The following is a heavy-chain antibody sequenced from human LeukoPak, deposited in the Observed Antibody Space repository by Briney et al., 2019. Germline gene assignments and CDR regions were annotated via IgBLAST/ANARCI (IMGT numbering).Heavy chain of an antibody. CDR1: GGSISSYY. CDR2: IYTSGST. V-gene: IGHV4-4*07. Sequence: SETLSLTCTVSGGSISSYYWSWIRQPAGKGLEWIGRIYTSGSTNYNPSLKSRVTMSVDTSKNQFSLKLSSVTAADTAVYYCARDPGSGSYIWFDPWGQGTLVTVSS. J-gene: IGHJ5*02. D-gene: IGHD3-10*01. CDR3: ARDPGSGSYIWFDP.